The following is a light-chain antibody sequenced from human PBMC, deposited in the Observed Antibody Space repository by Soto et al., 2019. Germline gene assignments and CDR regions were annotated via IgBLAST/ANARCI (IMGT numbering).Light chain of an antibody. CDR1: QSVSSS. CDR3: QQYNSYSKT. J-gene: IGKJ1*01. CDR2: DAS. V-gene: IGKV1-5*01. Sequence: TQSPGTLSLSPGEKATLSCRASQSVSSSYLAWYQQKPGKAPKLLIYDASSLESGVPSRFSGSGSGTEFTLTISSLQPDDFATYYCQQYNSYSKTFGQGTKVEIK.